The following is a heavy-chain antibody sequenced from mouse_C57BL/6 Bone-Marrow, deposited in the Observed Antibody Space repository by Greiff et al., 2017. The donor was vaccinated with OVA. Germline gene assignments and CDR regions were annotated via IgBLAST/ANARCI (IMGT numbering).Heavy chain of an antibody. D-gene: IGHD1-1*01. J-gene: IGHJ3*01. Sequence: EVKLVESGGGLVKPGGSLKLSCAASGFTFSSYAMSWVRQTPEKRLEWVATISDGGSYTYYPDNVKGRFTISRDNAKNNLYLQMSHLKSEDTAMDYCARDDGTQAWFAYWGQGTLVTVSA. CDR1: GFTFSSYA. V-gene: IGHV5-4*01. CDR3: ARDDGTQAWFAY. CDR2: ISDGGSYT.